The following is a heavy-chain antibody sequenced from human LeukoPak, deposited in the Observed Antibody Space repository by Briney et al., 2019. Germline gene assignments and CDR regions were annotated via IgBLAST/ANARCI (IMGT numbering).Heavy chain of an antibody. CDR3: ARIDYYDSSGYA. V-gene: IGHV4-39*01. J-gene: IGHJ5*02. CDR2: IYYSGST. CDR1: GGSISSSSYY. D-gene: IGHD3-22*01. Sequence: SETLSLTCTVSGGSISSSSYYWGWIRQPPGKGLEWIGSIYYSGSTYYNPSLKSRVTISVDTSKNQFSLKLSSVTAADTAVYYCARIDYYDSSGYAWGQGTLVTVSS.